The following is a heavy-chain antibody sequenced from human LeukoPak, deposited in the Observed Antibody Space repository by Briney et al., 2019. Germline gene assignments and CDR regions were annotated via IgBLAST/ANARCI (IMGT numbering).Heavy chain of an antibody. D-gene: IGHD3-22*01. Sequence: ASVKVSCKASGYTFTGYYMHWVRQAPGQGLEWMGWMNPNSGNTAYAQKFQGRVTITRNTSISTAYMELSSLRSEDTAVYYCAREDYYDSGSNDYWGQGTLVTVSS. J-gene: IGHJ4*02. V-gene: IGHV1-8*03. CDR2: MNPNSGNT. CDR1: GYTFTGYY. CDR3: AREDYYDSGSNDY.